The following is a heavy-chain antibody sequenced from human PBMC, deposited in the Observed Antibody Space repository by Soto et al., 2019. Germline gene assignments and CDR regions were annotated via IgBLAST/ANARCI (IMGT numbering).Heavy chain of an antibody. CDR1: GYTFTSYG. CDR3: ASLVAAAGTGWFDP. D-gene: IGHD6-13*01. Sequence: ASVKVSCKASGYTFTSYGISWVRQAPGQGLEWMGWISAYNGNTNYAQKLRGRVTMTTDTSTSTAYMELRSLRSDDTAVYYCASLVAAAGTGWFDPWGQGTLVTVSS. CDR2: ISAYNGNT. J-gene: IGHJ5*02. V-gene: IGHV1-18*01.